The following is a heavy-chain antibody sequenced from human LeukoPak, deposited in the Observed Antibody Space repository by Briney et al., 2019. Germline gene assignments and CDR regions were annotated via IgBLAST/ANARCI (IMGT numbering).Heavy chain of an antibody. D-gene: IGHD5-24*01. CDR2: ISVGSNYI. CDR1: GYTFSSYS. CDR3: ARVGDHFHWNLDL. J-gene: IGHJ2*01. Sequence: PGGSLRLSCAASGYTFSSYSINWVRQAPGKGLEWVSSISVGSNYIYYADSVKGRFTISRDTSKNTLSLQMNSLRAEDTAVYFCARVGDHFHWNLDLWGRGTLVTVSS. V-gene: IGHV3-21*04.